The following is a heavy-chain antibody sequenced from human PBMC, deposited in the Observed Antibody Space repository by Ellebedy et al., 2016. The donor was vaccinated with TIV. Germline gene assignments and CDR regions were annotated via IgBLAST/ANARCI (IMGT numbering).Heavy chain of an antibody. D-gene: IGHD5-18*01. CDR1: GFTFSNYA. Sequence: PGGSLRLSCAVSGFTFSNYAVHWVRQAPGKGLEWVSAISGNGGSTHYEDSVKGRFTVSRDNSKNTLYLQMNSLRAEDTAVYYCAKGTWIQLWLGYWGQGTLVTVSS. V-gene: IGHV3-23*01. CDR2: ISGNGGST. CDR3: AKGTWIQLWLGY. J-gene: IGHJ4*02.